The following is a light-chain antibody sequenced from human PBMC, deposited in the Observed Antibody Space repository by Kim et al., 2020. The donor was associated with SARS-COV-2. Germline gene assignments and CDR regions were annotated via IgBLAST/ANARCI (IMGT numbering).Light chain of an antibody. CDR2: DAS. Sequence: DIQMTQSPSTLSALVGDRVIITYRASESITDWLAWYQQKPGTAPKLLLYDASSLENGVPSRFSGSGSGTEFTLTISSLQPDDFATYYCQQYNSYPVTFGGGTKVDIK. J-gene: IGKJ4*01. V-gene: IGKV1-5*01. CDR1: ESITDW. CDR3: QQYNSYPVT.